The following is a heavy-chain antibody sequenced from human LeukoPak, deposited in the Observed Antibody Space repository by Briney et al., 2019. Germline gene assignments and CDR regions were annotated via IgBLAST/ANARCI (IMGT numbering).Heavy chain of an antibody. J-gene: IGHJ3*02. Sequence: PGGSLRLSCAASGFTFSNYSMNWVRQAPGKGLEWVSSISSSSSYIYYADSVKGRFTISRDNAENSLYLQMNSLRAEDTAVYYCARDPAGSGSYSDLEANAFDIWGQGTMVTVSS. V-gene: IGHV3-21*01. D-gene: IGHD3-10*01. CDR1: GFTFSNYS. CDR3: ARDPAGSGSYSDLEANAFDI. CDR2: ISSSSSYI.